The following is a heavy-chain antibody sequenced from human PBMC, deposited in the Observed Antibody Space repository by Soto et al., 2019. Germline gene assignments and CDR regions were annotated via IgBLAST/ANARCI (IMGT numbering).Heavy chain of an antibody. CDR1: GFTFSGHW. V-gene: IGHV3-74*01. CDR3: ARDGGSGVDY. CDR2: IKYDGSTT. Sequence: EEQLVQSEGGLVQPGGSLRLSCVGSGFTFSGHWMHWVRQVPGKGLLWVSRIKYDGSTTIYADSVKGRFTISRDNAKNTLYLQMNSLRVEDTAVYYCARDGGSGVDYWGQGTLVTVSS. J-gene: IGHJ4*02. D-gene: IGHD3-10*01.